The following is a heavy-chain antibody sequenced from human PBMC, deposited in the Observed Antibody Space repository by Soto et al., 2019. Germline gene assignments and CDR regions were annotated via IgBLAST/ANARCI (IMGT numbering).Heavy chain of an antibody. D-gene: IGHD4-4*01. J-gene: IGHJ6*02. CDR2: ISYDGGNK. V-gene: IGHV3-30*18. CDR1: GFTFSSYG. Sequence: QVQLVESGGGVVQPGRSLRLSCAASGFTFSSYGMHCVRQAPGKGLAWVACISYDGGNKYYADSVKGRFTISRDNSQNTLCLKRNGMRAADTAVYYWAKVSNFGTRYYYYGMDGWGRGATVTVSS. CDR3: AKVSNFGTRYYYYGMDG.